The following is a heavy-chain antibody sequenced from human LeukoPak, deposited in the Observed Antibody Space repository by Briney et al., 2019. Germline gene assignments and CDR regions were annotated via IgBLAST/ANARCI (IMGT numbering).Heavy chain of an antibody. CDR1: GFTFSSYG. CDR3: ARERYDYVWGYFDY. V-gene: IGHV3-48*04. J-gene: IGHJ4*02. CDR2: IFGSGSTI. Sequence: GGSLRLSCAASGFTFSSYGMNWVRQAPGKGLEWVSAIFGSGSTIYYADSVKGRFTISRDNAKNSLYLQMNSLRAEDTAVYYCARERYDYVWGYFDYWGQGTLVTVSS. D-gene: IGHD3-16*01.